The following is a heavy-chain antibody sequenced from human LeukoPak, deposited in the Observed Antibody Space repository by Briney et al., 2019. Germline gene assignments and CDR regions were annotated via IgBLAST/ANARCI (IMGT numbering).Heavy chain of an antibody. J-gene: IGHJ5*02. V-gene: IGHV4-59*08. CDR1: GGSISSYY. CDR3: ARAYSSSWYWNWFDP. Sequence: SETLSLTCTVSGGSISSYYWSWIRQPPGKGLEWIGEINHSGSTNYNPSLKSRVTVSVDTSKNQFSLKVSSVSAADTAVYYCARAYSSSWYWNWFDPWGQGTLVTVSS. D-gene: IGHD6-13*01. CDR2: INHSGST.